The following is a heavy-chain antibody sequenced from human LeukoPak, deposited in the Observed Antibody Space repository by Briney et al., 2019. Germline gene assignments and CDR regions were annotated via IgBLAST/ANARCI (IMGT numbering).Heavy chain of an antibody. CDR1: GFTFSSYG. D-gene: IGHD3-22*01. CDR3: ARSSGTYYDSSEDAFDI. Sequence: GRSLRLSCAASGFTFSSYGMHWVRQAPGKGLEWVAVISYDGSNKYYADSVEGRFTISRDNSKNTLYLQMNSLRAEDTAVYYCARSSGTYYDSSEDAFDIWGQGTMVTVSS. J-gene: IGHJ3*02. V-gene: IGHV3-30*03. CDR2: ISYDGSNK.